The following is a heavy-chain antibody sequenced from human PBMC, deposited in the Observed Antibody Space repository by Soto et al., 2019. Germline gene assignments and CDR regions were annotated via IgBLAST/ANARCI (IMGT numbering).Heavy chain of an antibody. CDR3: ARRARPDFYYMDV. V-gene: IGHV3-64*01. CDR1: GFPLGGNA. CDR2: ISSNGVGT. Sequence: EVQLAESGGGWAKPGGSLKLSCAASGFPLGGNAMDWVRQAPGKGLEYVSGISSNGVGTYYANSVQGRFTISRDNSKNTVYLQMGSLRPEDMAVYYCARRARPDFYYMDVWGKGTTVTVS. J-gene: IGHJ6*03. D-gene: IGHD6-6*01.